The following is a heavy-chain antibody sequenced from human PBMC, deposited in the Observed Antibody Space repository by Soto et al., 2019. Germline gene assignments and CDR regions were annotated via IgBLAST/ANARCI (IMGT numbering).Heavy chain of an antibody. V-gene: IGHV3-23*01. J-gene: IGHJ1*01. D-gene: IGHD3-22*01. CDR2: IGGRDDNT. Sequence: PGGSLRLSCDASGLTLTNYAMSWVRQAPGKGLEWVSSIGGRDDNTYYADSVEGRFTISRDISKNALYLQMNSLRVDDTAVYYCANYYDPSGYPYGFFQHSGQGTLVTVSS. CDR1: GLTLTNYA. CDR3: ANYYDPSGYPYGFFQH.